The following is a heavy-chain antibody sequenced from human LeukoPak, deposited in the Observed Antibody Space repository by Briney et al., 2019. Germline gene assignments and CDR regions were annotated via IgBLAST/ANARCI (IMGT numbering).Heavy chain of an antibody. CDR1: GFTFSSYA. Sequence: GGSLRLSCAASGFTFSSYAMHWVRQAPGKGLQWLALTSDDGSAKYYADSVKGRFTISRDNSQNTLYLQMNSLRADETAIYYCARAPGGFHGDYSPIAYWGQGTLVAVSS. V-gene: IGHV3-30-3*01. J-gene: IGHJ4*02. CDR2: TSDDGSAK. D-gene: IGHD4-17*01. CDR3: ARAPGGFHGDYSPIAY.